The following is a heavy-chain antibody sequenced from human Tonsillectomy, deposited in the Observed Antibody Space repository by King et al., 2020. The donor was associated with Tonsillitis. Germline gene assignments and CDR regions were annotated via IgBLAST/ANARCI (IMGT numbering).Heavy chain of an antibody. CDR2: IYHSGST. J-gene: IGHJ5*02. V-gene: IGHV4-30-2*01. D-gene: IGHD2-15*01. Sequence: QLQESGSGLVKPSQTLSLTCAVSGGSISSGGYSWSWIRQPPGKGLEWIVYIYHSGSTYYNPSLKSRVTISVDRSKNQFSLKLSSVTTADTAVYYCARGRDYCSGGSCYSGDWFDPWGQGTLVTVSS. CDR3: ARGRDYCSGGSCYSGDWFDP. CDR1: GGSISSGGYS.